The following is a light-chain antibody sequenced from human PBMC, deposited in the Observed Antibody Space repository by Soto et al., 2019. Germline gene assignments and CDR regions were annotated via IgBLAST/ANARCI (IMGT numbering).Light chain of an antibody. CDR2: GAS. Sequence: DIVMTQSPDSLAVSLGERATLNCKSSQSVLSTSDNNNYLAWYQQKPGQPPKLLIYGASSRATGIPDRFSGSGSGTDFTLTISRLEPEDFAVYYCQQYGSSPLTFGGGTKVEIK. CDR1: QSVLSTSDNNNY. J-gene: IGKJ4*01. CDR3: QQYGSSPLT. V-gene: IGKV4-1*01.